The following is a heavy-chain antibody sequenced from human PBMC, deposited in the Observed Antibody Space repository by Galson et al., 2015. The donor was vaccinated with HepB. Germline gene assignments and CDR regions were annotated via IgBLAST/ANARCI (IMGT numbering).Heavy chain of an antibody. CDR2: IYWNDDK. CDR3: AHSRKLGMNFGF. J-gene: IGHJ4*02. D-gene: IGHD3-16*01. CDR1: GFSLTTSGVG. Sequence: PALVKPTQTLTLTCTFSGFSLTTSGVGVGWIRQPPGKALEWLALIYWNDDKRYNPSLRSRLTITKDTSRNQVVLTMTNMDPVDTGTYYCAHSRKLGMNFGFWGQGTLVTVSS. V-gene: IGHV2-5*01.